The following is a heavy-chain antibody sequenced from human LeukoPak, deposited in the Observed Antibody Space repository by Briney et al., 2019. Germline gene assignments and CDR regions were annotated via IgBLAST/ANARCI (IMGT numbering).Heavy chain of an antibody. V-gene: IGHV3-23*01. J-gene: IGHJ4*03. Sequence: GPSLRLSYTASGFTLSTYPMSCARQAPGPGLEWVSAVNDSGSRTYYADSVEGRFTISRDNSKNTQYLQMNSVRADDTAVYYCAKQDIRSSGWYDWGQGTLVIGSS. CDR3: AKQDIRSSGWYD. CDR1: GFTLSTYP. CDR2: VNDSGSRT. D-gene: IGHD6-13*01.